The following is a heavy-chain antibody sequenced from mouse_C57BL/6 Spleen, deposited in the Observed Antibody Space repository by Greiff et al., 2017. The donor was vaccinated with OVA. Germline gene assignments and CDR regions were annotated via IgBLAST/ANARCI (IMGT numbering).Heavy chain of an antibody. Sequence: QVQLQQPGAELVKPGASVKLSCKASGYTFTSYWMQWVKQRPGQGLEWIGEIDPSDSYTNYNQKFKGKAPLTVDTSSSTAYMQRSSLTSEDSAVYYCARDYYGSSYGMDYWGQGTSVTVSS. CDR2: IDPSDSYT. J-gene: IGHJ4*01. CDR1: GYTFTSYW. D-gene: IGHD1-1*01. CDR3: ARDYYGSSYGMDY. V-gene: IGHV1-50*01.